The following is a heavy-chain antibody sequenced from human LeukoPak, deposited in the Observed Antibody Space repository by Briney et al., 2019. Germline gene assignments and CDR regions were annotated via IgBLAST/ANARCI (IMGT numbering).Heavy chain of an antibody. V-gene: IGHV4-4*07. J-gene: IGHJ3*02. CDR2: IYTSGST. D-gene: IGHD3-3*01. CDR3: ARDAYYDFWSGYYIVAFDI. CDR1: GGSISSYY. Sequence: SETLSLTXTVSGGSISSYYWSWIRQPAGKGLEWIRRIYTSGSTNYNPSLKSRVTMSVDTSKNQFSLKLSSVTAADTAVYYCARDAYYDFWSGYYIVAFDIWGQGTMVTVSS.